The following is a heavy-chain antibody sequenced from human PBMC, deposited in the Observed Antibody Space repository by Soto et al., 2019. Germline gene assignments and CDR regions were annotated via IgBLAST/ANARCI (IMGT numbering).Heavy chain of an antibody. CDR3: TTAVRIGWYSLDY. Sequence: EVQLVESGGGLVKPGKSLRLSCAASGFSFTNAWMNWVRQAPGKGLEWVGSIKDKSEGATTDYAAPLRDRFTISRDDSKRILYLKTVSLKTEDTAMYYCTTAVRIGWYSLDYWGQGTLVTVSS. CDR2: IKDKSEGATT. V-gene: IGHV3-15*07. D-gene: IGHD6-19*01. CDR1: GFSFTNAW. J-gene: IGHJ4*02.